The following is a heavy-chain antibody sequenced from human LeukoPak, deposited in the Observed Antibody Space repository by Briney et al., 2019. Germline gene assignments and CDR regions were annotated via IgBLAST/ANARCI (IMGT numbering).Heavy chain of an antibody. D-gene: IGHD5-24*01. Sequence: GGSLRLSCAASGFTFSSYSMNWVRQAPGKGLEWVSSISSSSSYICYADSVKGRFTISRDNSKNTLYLQMNSLRPEDTAVYYCARDSYNYPDYWGQGTLVTVSS. CDR1: GFTFSSYS. CDR3: ARDSYNYPDY. V-gene: IGHV3-21*04. J-gene: IGHJ4*02. CDR2: ISSSSSYI.